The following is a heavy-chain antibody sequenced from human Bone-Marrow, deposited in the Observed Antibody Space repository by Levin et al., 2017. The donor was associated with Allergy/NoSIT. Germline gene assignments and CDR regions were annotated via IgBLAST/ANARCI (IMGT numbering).Heavy chain of an antibody. V-gene: IGHV1-8*01. J-gene: IGHJ6*02. CDR3: AVIVVVVAATESDGMDV. CDR1: GYTFTSYD. D-gene: IGHD2-15*01. Sequence: GESLKISCKASGYTFTSYDINWVRQATGQGLEWMGWMNPNSGNTGYAQKFQGRVTMTRNTSISTAYMELSSLRSEDTAVYYCAVIVVVVAATESDGMDVWGQGTTVTVSS. CDR2: MNPNSGNT.